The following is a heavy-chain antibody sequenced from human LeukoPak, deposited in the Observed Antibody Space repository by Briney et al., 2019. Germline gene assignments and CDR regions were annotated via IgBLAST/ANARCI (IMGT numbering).Heavy chain of an antibody. CDR3: ARAWKRWLQLPGY. V-gene: IGHV4-31*03. J-gene: IGHJ4*02. CDR2: IYYSGST. D-gene: IGHD5-24*01. CDR1: GGSISSGGYY. Sequence: NPSETLSLTCTVSGGSISSGGYYWSWIRQHPGKGLEWIGYIYYSGSTYYNPSLKSRVTISVDTSKNQFSLKLSSVTAADTAVYYCARAWKRWLQLPGYWGQGTLVTVSS.